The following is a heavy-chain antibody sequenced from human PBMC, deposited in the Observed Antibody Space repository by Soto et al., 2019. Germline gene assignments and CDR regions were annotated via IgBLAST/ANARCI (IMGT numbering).Heavy chain of an antibody. V-gene: IGHV3-13*05. CDR2: IGAADDP. D-gene: IGHD2-15*01. J-gene: IGHJ6*02. Sequence: EVQLVESGGGVVQPGGSLRLSCAASGFTFSSYDMHWVRQRTGKGLEWVSAIGAADDPYDLGSVKGRFTISRENAKNSLYLQMNSLTAGDTAVYYCARAYSGRLTRRADYYFAMDVWGQGTTVTVSS. CDR1: GFTFSSYD. CDR3: ARAYSGRLTRRADYYFAMDV.